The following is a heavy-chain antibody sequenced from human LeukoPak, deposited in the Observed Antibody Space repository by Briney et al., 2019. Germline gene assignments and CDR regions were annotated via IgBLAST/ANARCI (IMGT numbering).Heavy chain of an antibody. J-gene: IGHJ6*02. CDR3: ARDLGRAYDISTGPGPKPTYGMDV. CDR2: ISAYNGNT. V-gene: IGHV1-18*01. D-gene: IGHD3-9*01. Sequence: ASVKVSCKASGYTFTSYGISWVRQAPGQGLEWMGWISAYNGNTNYARKLQGGVTMTTDTSTSTAYMELRSLRSDDTAVYYCARDLGRAYDISTGPGPKPTYGMDVWGQGTTVTVSS. CDR1: GYTFTSYG.